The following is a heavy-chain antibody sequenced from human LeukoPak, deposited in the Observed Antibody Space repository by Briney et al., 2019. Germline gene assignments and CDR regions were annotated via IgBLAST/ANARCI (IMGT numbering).Heavy chain of an antibody. D-gene: IGHD1-1*01. J-gene: IGHJ3*02. CDR1: GFTFSTYS. V-gene: IGHV3-48*01. Sequence: GGSLGLSCAASGFTFSTYSMNWVRQAPGKGLEWVSYISSSSSTIYYADSVKGRFTISRDNAKNSLYLQMNSLRAEDTAVYYCAGEQYNWNALGAFDIWGQGTMVTVSS. CDR2: ISSSSSTI. CDR3: AGEQYNWNALGAFDI.